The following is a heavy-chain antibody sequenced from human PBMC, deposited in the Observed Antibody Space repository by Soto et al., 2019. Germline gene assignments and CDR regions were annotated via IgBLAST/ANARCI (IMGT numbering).Heavy chain of an antibody. J-gene: IGHJ2*01. CDR1: GFTFSSYG. Sequence: QVQLVESGGGVVQPGRSLRLSCAASGFTFSSYGMHWVRQAPGKGLEWVAVIWYDGSNKYYADSVKGRFTISRDNSKNTLYLQMNSLRAEDTAVYYCASSIAVAGPVDWYFDLWGRGTLVTVSS. D-gene: IGHD6-19*01. CDR3: ASSIAVAGPVDWYFDL. V-gene: IGHV3-33*01. CDR2: IWYDGSNK.